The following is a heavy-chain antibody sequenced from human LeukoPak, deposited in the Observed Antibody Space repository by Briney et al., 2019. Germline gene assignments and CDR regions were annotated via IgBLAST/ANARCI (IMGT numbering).Heavy chain of an antibody. CDR1: GFSLSTSGIR. J-gene: IGHJ5*02. CDR2: IDWDDDK. V-gene: IGHV2-70*04. CDR3: ARTNRGSGSINWFDP. D-gene: IGHD3-10*01. Sequence: VSGPTLVNPTQTLTLTCTFSGFSLSTSGIRVSWIRQPPGKALERLARIDWDDDKFYSTSLKTRLTISKDTSKNQVVLTMTNMDPVDTATYYCARTNRGSGSINWFDPWGQGTLVTVSS.